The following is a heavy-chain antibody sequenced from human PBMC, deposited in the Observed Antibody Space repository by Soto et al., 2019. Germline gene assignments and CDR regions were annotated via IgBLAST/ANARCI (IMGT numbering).Heavy chain of an antibody. V-gene: IGHV3-23*01. D-gene: IGHD3-16*01. J-gene: IGHJ5*01. Sequence: GGSLRLSCAASGFKFSSYAMSWVRQAPGKGLEWVSLISATGGGTYYADSVKGRFTNSRDNSDNTLYLQVHSLRAEDTAVYYCAKDRRAGGNSAFYFDFWGQGAQVTVSS. CDR1: GFKFSSYA. CDR2: ISATGGGT. CDR3: AKDRRAGGNSAFYFDF.